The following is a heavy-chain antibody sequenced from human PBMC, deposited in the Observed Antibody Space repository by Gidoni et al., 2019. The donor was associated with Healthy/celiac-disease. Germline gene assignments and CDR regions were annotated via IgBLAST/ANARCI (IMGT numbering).Heavy chain of an antibody. Sequence: EVQLLEAGGGWVQPGGSLRLSGAASGFTLSSYAMSWVRQAPGKGLEWVSGMSGSGGSTSYADSVKGRFTISRDNSKNTVYLQMNSLRAEDTAVYYCAVLNDDFWSGYYRDLDYWGQGTLVTVSS. V-gene: IGHV3-23*01. J-gene: IGHJ4*02. D-gene: IGHD3-3*01. CDR3: AVLNDDFWSGYYRDLDY. CDR1: GFTLSSYA. CDR2: MSGSGGST.